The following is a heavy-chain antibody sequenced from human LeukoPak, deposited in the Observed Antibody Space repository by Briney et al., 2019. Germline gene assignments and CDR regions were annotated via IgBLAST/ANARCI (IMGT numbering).Heavy chain of an antibody. CDR3: TKDKGIINGFYYFDS. CDR2: ISWDGGST. D-gene: IGHD3-10*01. CDR1: GFTFDDYT. V-gene: IGHV3-43*01. Sequence: GGSLRLSCAASGFTFDDYTMHWVRQAPGKGLEWVSLISWDGGSTYYADSVRGRFTISRDNAKTSLYLQMNSLRPGDTALYYCTKDKGIINGFYYFDSWGQGTLVAVSS. J-gene: IGHJ4*02.